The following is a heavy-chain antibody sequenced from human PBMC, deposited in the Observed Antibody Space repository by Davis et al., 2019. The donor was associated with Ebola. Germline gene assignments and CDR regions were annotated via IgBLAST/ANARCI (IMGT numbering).Heavy chain of an antibody. D-gene: IGHD2/OR15-2a*01. J-gene: IGHJ4*02. CDR2: IRDKANSFAT. Sequence: GESLKISCAASGFTFRGSAMHWVRQASGKGLECVGRIRDKANSFATAYAASVKGRFTISRDDSKNTAYLQMNSLKTEDTAVYYWIRQSSNSDYWGQGTLVTVSS. CDR3: IRQSSNSDY. V-gene: IGHV3-73*01. CDR1: GFTFRGSA.